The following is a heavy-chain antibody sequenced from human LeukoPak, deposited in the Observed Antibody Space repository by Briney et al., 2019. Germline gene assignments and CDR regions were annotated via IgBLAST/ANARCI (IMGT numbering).Heavy chain of an antibody. Sequence: GGSLRLSCAASGFTFSSYSMNWVRQAPGKGLEWVSSIGTTSNSMYYADSLKGRFTISRDNAESSLYLQMNSLRVEDTAVYYCARESFGLDVWGKGTTVTVSS. CDR3: ARESFGLDV. D-gene: IGHD3-3*01. CDR2: IGTTSNSM. CDR1: GFTFSSYS. J-gene: IGHJ6*04. V-gene: IGHV3-21*01.